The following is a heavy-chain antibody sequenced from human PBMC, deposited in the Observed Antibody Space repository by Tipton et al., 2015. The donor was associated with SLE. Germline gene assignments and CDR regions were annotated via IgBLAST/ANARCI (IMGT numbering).Heavy chain of an antibody. CDR1: GGSVSSGSYY. J-gene: IGHJ5*02. CDR2: IYYSGST. V-gene: IGHV4-61*01. Sequence: TLSLPCTVSGGSVSSGSYYWSWIRQPPGKGLEWIGYIYYSGSTNYNPSLKSRVTISVDTSKNQFSLKLSSVTAADTAVYYCASVSSSSYLGNWFDPWGQGTLVTVSS. CDR3: ASVSSSSYLGNWFDP. D-gene: IGHD6-6*01.